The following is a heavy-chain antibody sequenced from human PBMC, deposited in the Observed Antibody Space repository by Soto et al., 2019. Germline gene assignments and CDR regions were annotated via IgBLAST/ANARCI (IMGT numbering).Heavy chain of an antibody. CDR1: DGSINTRAHY. V-gene: IGHV4-31*02. CDR3: ATIVVPAAPFDY. D-gene: IGHD2-2*01. Sequence: SESLSLTCTVSDGSINTRAHYCSCIRQYPRKGLEWIGYIYYSGSTYYNPSLKSRVTISVDTSKNQFSLKLSSVTAADTAVYYCATIVVPAAPFDYWGQGTQVTVS. CDR2: IYYSGST. J-gene: IGHJ4*02.